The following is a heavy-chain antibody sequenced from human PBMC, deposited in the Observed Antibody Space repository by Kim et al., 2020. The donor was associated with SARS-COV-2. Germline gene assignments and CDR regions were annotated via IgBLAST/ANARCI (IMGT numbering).Heavy chain of an antibody. Sequence: GGSLRLSCAASVFTFISYGMHWVRQAPGKGLEWVAVISYDGRNKYYRDSVKGRFTISRDNSKNTLDLQMNSLGPEDTAVYYCAKDWVAYCGGDCYTFDYWGQGTLVAVYS. CDR2: ISYDGRNK. CDR1: VFTFISYG. J-gene: IGHJ4*02. V-gene: IGHV3-30*18. CDR3: AKDWVAYCGGDCYTFDY. D-gene: IGHD2-21*02.